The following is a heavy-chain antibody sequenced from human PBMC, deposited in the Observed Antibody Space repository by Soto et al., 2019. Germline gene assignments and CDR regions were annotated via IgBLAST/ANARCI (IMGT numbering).Heavy chain of an antibody. Sequence: GASVKVSCKASGYTFTSYGISWVRQAPGQGLEWMGWISAYNGNTNYAQKLQGRVTMTTDTSTSTAYMELRSLRSDDTAVYYCARPFIPDYYGSGKSTYYFDYWGQGTLVTVYS. J-gene: IGHJ4*02. V-gene: IGHV1-18*01. CDR1: GYTFTSYG. CDR3: ARPFIPDYYGSGKSTYYFDY. D-gene: IGHD3-10*01. CDR2: ISAYNGNT.